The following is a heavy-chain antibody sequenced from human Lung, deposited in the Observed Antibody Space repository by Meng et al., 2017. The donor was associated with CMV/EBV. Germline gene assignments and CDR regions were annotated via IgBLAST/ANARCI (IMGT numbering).Heavy chain of an antibody. CDR3: ARESVWRFLGLRGYGLDV. CDR1: GFTFTSYW. Sequence: GEXXTISCAASGFTFTSYWMTWVRQAPGRGLECVANVKPDGSETYYVDSVRGRFTISRDNSKNSPFLQMNRLGAEETAVYYCARESVWRFLGLRGYGLDVXRRGXTVTVSS. CDR2: VKPDGSET. D-gene: IGHD3-3*01. J-gene: IGHJ6*02. V-gene: IGHV3-7*01.